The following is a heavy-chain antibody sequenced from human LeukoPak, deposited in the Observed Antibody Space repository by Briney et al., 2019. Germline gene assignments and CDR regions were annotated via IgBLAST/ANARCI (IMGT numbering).Heavy chain of an antibody. Sequence: SETLSLTCTVSGGSISSGGYYWSWIRQPPGKGLEWIGYIYHSGSTYYNPSLKSRVTISVDRSKNQFSLKLSSVTAADTAVYYCARDSPVMYSSSSVDYWGQGTLVTVSS. CDR1: GGSISSGGYY. D-gene: IGHD6-6*01. CDR3: ARDSPVMYSSSSVDY. J-gene: IGHJ4*02. V-gene: IGHV4-30-2*01. CDR2: IYHSGST.